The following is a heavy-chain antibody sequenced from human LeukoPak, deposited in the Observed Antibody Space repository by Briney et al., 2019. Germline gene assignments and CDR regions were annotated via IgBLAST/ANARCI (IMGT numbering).Heavy chain of an antibody. Sequence: GGSLRLSCAASGFTFSSYAMHWVRQAPGKGLEWVAVISYDGSNKYYADSVKGRFTISRDNSKNTLYLQMNSLRAEDTAVYYCAKAWSGYSSSSLDYWGQGTLVTVSS. CDR2: ISYDGSNK. CDR1: GFTFSSYA. V-gene: IGHV3-30-3*01. D-gene: IGHD6-6*01. J-gene: IGHJ4*02. CDR3: AKAWSGYSSSSLDY.